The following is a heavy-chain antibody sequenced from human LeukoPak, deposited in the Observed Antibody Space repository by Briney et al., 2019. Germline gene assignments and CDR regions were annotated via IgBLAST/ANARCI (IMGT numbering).Heavy chain of an antibody. CDR1: GASISTYY. CDR2: IYYSGSS. V-gene: IGHV4-59*01. Sequence: SETLSLTCTVSGASISTYYWSWLRQPPGKGRQWIGYIYYSGSSNYNPSLESRVTMSVDTSKNQFSLKLNSVTAVDTAVYYCATLDIGSSSGWYFRYWGQGTLSTVSS. J-gene: IGHJ4*02. CDR3: ATLDIGSSSGWYFRY. D-gene: IGHD6-19*01.